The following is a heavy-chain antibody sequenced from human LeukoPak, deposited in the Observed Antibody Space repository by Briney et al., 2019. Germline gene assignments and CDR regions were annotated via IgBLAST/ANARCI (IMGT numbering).Heavy chain of an antibody. Sequence: GGSLRLSCTASGFTFGDYAMSWVRQAPGKGLEWVAFIRYDGTHKYYSDSVRGRFTISRDNSKNTLYLQMNSLKSEDTAAYYCANEAFMSETDAFDFWGQGTVVTVSS. CDR1: GFTFGDYA. D-gene: IGHD3-16*01. CDR2: IRYDGTHK. V-gene: IGHV3-30*02. CDR3: ANEAFMSETDAFDF. J-gene: IGHJ3*01.